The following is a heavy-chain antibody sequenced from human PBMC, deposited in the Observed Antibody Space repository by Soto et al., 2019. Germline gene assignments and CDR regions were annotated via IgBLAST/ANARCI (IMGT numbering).Heavy chain of an antibody. CDR2: VSGSGGST. J-gene: IGHJ4*02. V-gene: IGHV3-23*01. CDR3: AKPPDYNWNDY. CDR1: GFTFSSYS. D-gene: IGHD1-20*01. Sequence: PGGSLGLSCAASGFTFSSYSMSWVRQAPGKGLEWISAVSGSGGSTYYADSVKGRLTISRDNSKDTLYLQMNNLRAEDTAVYYCAKPPDYNWNDYWGQGTLVTVSS.